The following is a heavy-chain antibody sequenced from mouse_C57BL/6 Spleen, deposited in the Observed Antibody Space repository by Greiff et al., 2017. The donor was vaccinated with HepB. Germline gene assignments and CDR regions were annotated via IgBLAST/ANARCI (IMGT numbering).Heavy chain of an antibody. J-gene: IGHJ4*01. Sequence: QVQLKESGAELVRPGASVTLSCKASGYTFTDYEMHWVKQTPVHGLEWIGAIDPETGGTAYNQKFKGKAILTADKSSSTAYMELRSLTSEDSAVYYCTRGPYGKGAMDYWGQGTSVTVSS. CDR2: IDPETGGT. CDR3: TRGPYGKGAMDY. CDR1: GYTFTDYE. D-gene: IGHD1-1*01. V-gene: IGHV1-15*01.